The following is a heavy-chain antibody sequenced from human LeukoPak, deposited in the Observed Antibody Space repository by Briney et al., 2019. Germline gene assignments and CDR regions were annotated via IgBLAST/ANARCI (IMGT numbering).Heavy chain of an antibody. CDR3: ARSVMSIAARGDWFDP. CDR1: GYSFTSYW. V-gene: IGHV5-51*01. Sequence: PGVSLKISCKGSGYSFTSYWIAWVRQMPGKGLEWMWIIYPGDSDTRYSPSFQGQVTISADKSISTAYLQWSSLKASDTAMYYCARSVMSIAARGDWFDPWGQGTLVTVSS. CDR2: IYPGDSDT. D-gene: IGHD6-6*01. J-gene: IGHJ5*02.